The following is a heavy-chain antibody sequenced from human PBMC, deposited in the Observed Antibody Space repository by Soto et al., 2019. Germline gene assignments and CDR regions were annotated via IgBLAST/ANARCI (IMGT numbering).Heavy chain of an antibody. V-gene: IGHV4-59*01. Sequence: QVQLQESGPGLVKPSETLSLTCAVSGDSISSYYCMWIRQPPGKGLESIGYLYYGRSANYNPSLKSRATLSVDTSTNQCSLTLSSTTAADTAVYYCALRSMAVVPEYWGQGTLVTVSS. CDR3: ALRSMAVVPEY. CDR2: LYYGRSA. D-gene: IGHD3-22*01. CDR1: GDSISSYY. J-gene: IGHJ4*02.